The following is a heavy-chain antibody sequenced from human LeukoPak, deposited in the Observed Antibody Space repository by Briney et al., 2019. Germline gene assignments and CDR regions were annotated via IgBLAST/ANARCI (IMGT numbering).Heavy chain of an antibody. Sequence: ASVKVSCKASGYTFTGYYMHWVRQAPGQGLERMGWINPNSGDTNYAQKFQGRVTMTRDTSISTAYMELSRLRSDDTAMYYCARANWNDGGVFDYWGQGILVTVSS. CDR2: INPNSGDT. V-gene: IGHV1-2*02. D-gene: IGHD1-1*01. CDR1: GYTFTGYY. CDR3: ARANWNDGGVFDY. J-gene: IGHJ4*02.